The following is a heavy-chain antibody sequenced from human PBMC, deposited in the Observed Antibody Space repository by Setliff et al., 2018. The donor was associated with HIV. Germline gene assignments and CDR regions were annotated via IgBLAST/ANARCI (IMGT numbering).Heavy chain of an antibody. CDR3: AREICITIFWGPEAGSCYFDY. CDR1: GYTFTGYY. D-gene: IGHD3-9*01. CDR2: INPNGGGT. Sequence: GASVKVSCKASGYTFTGYYIYWVRQAPGQGLEWMGRINPNGGGTKYAQKFQGRVTMTRDTSISTAYMELSRLISDDTAVYYCAREICITIFWGPEAGSCYFDYWGQGSLVTVSS. J-gene: IGHJ4*02. V-gene: IGHV1-2*06.